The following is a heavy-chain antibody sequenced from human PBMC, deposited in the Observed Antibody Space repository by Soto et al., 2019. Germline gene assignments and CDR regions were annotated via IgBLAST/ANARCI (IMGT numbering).Heavy chain of an antibody. J-gene: IGHJ4*02. V-gene: IGHV3-7*03. CDR1: GFTFSSYW. Sequence: GGSLRLSCAASGFTFSSYWMSWVRQAPGKGLEWVANIKPDGSEKYYVDSVKGRFTISRDNAKDSLYLQMYSLTAGDTAVYYCAKTQNFNGYYTGFDAWGRGTRVTVSS. CDR3: AKTQNFNGYYTGFDA. D-gene: IGHD3-3*01. CDR2: IKPDGSEK.